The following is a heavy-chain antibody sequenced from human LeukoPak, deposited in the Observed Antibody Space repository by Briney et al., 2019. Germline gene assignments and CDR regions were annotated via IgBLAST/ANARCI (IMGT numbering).Heavy chain of an antibody. Sequence: GGSLRLSCAASGFTFSSYAMHWVRQAPGKGLEWVAVISYGGSNKYYADSVKGRFTISRDNSKNTLYLQMNSLRAEDTAVYYCARDLIGDTAMVPYDYWGQGTLVTVSS. V-gene: IGHV3-30*04. CDR3: ARDLIGDTAMVPYDY. CDR2: ISYGGSNK. CDR1: GFTFSSYA. J-gene: IGHJ4*02. D-gene: IGHD5-18*01.